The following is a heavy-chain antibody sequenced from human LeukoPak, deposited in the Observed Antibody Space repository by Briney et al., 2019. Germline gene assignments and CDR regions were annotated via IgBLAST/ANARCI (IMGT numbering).Heavy chain of an antibody. CDR3: ARNYYDRSGYYHP. CDR1: GGSISDNY. J-gene: IGHJ5*02. CDR2: MHTGGAT. D-gene: IGHD3-22*01. Sequence: SETLSLTCTVSGGSISDNYWSWIRQPAGKGLEWIGRMHTGGATTYNPSLKSRLTMSVDPSTDQFSLTLSSVTAADAAIYYCARNYYDRSGYYHPWGQGTVVTVSS. V-gene: IGHV4-4*07.